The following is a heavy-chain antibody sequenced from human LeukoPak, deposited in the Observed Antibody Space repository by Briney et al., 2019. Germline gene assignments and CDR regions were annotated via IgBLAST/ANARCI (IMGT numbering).Heavy chain of an antibody. V-gene: IGHV3-23*01. Sequence: GGSLRLSCAASGFTFSSYAMSWVRQAPGKGLEWVSAIGGSGGSTYYADSVKGRFTISRDNSKNTLYLQMNSLRAEDTAVYYCASWVWPAPRDYWGQGTLVTVSS. CDR1: GFTFSSYA. D-gene: IGHD6-13*01. CDR3: ASWVWPAPRDY. J-gene: IGHJ4*02. CDR2: IGGSGGST.